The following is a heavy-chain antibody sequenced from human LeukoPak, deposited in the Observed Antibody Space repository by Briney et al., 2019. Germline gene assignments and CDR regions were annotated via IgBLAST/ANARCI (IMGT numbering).Heavy chain of an antibody. Sequence: PGGSLRLSCAASGFSFSGYWMNWVRQAPGKGLEWVAKINQDGSEKHYVDSVKGRFTISRDNAKNSLYLQMNSLRAEDTAVYYCARDQYYDSSGYMDYWGQGTLVTVSS. V-gene: IGHV3-7*01. CDR2: INQDGSEK. J-gene: IGHJ4*02. D-gene: IGHD3-22*01. CDR1: GFSFSGYW. CDR3: ARDQYYDSSGYMDY.